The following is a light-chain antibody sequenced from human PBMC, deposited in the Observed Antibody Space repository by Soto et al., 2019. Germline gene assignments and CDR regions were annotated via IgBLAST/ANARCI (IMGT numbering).Light chain of an antibody. J-gene: IGLJ2*01. CDR2: NNN. Sequence: QSVLTQPSSASGTPGQRVTISCSGGSSNIGGNTAHWYQQFPGTAPRLLIYNNNERPSAVPDRFSGSKSDTSASLAISGLQSEDEAMYYCASWDDSLSGPVFGEGTKLTVL. CDR1: SSNIGGNT. V-gene: IGLV1-44*01. CDR3: ASWDDSLSGPV.